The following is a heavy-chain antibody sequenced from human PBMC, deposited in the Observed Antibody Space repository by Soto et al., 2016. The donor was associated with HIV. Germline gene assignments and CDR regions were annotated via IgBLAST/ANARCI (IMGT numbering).Heavy chain of an antibody. CDR1: GGSFSDYN. D-gene: IGHD3-3*01. CDR2: INHSGAT. J-gene: IGHJ4*02. CDR3: ARARNFSPPPFDY. Sequence: QVHLQQWGAGLLKPSETLSLTCAVYGGSFSDYNWSWIRQSPEKGLEWIGEINHSGATDYPPVPQESSHHFVGHVQEPVLPEPDLCDRRGHGCLYCARARNFSPPPFDYWGQGTLVHRLL. V-gene: IGHV4-34*01.